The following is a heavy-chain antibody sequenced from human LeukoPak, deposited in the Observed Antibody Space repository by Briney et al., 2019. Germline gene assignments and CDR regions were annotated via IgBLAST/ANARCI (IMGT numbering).Heavy chain of an antibody. J-gene: IGHJ4*02. V-gene: IGHV3-48*03. CDR3: ATSIAPPFHSFDY. CDR1: GFTFSSYE. Sequence: GGSLRPSCAASGFTFSSYEMNWVRQPPGKGLEWVSYVSSGGSSINYADSVKGRFTISRDNAENSVYLQMDSLRAEDTAVYYCATSIAPPFHSFDYWGQGSLVTVSS. D-gene: IGHD2/OR15-2a*01. CDR2: VSSGGSSI.